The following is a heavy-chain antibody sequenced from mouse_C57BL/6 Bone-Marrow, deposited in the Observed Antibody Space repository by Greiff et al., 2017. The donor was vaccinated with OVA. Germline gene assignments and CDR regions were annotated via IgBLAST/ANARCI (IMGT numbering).Heavy chain of an antibody. Sequence: EVMLVESGPGMVKPSQSLSLTCTVTGYSITSGYDWHWIRHFPGNKLEWMGYISYSGSTNYNPSLKSRISITHDTSKNHFFLKLNSVTTEDTATYYCARGVWYRFAYWGQGTLVTVSA. CDR2: ISYSGST. CDR1: GYSITSGYD. D-gene: IGHD2-10*02. V-gene: IGHV3-1*01. CDR3: ARGVWYRFAY. J-gene: IGHJ3*01.